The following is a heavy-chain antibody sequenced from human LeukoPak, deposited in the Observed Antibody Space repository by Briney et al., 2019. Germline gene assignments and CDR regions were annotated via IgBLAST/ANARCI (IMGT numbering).Heavy chain of an antibody. D-gene: IGHD6-13*01. J-gene: IGHJ4*02. V-gene: IGHV3-48*03. CDR3: AGRDSSWDY. CDR1: GFTFRSYE. Sequence: GGSLRLSCAASGFTFRSYEMNWVRQAPGKGLEWVSYISSSGSTIYYADSVKGRFTISRDNAKNSLYLQMNSLRAEDTAVYYCAGRDSSWDYWGQGTLVTVSS. CDR2: ISSSGSTI.